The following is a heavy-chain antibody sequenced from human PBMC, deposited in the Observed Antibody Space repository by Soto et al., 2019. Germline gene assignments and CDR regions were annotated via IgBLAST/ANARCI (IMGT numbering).Heavy chain of an antibody. Sequence: SETLSLACAASGVSMKTFYWSWVRQPAGKGLEWIGRIFCSGSTSFNPSLEGRVDMSVDTAKNHFSLNLSSVTAADMAVYYCASEGSYSAYNFAHGIQLWSFDFWGQGALVTVSS. D-gene: IGHD5-12*01. CDR2: IFCSGST. CDR3: ASEGSYSAYNFAHGIQLWSFDF. V-gene: IGHV4-4*07. CDR1: GVSMKTFY. J-gene: IGHJ4*02.